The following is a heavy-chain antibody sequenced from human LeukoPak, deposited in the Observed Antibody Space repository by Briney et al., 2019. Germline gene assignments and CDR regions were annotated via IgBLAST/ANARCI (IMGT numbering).Heavy chain of an antibody. D-gene: IGHD5-24*01. J-gene: IGHJ4*02. CDR2: IYYSGST. CDR3: ARHGYWDGYPYYFDY. CDR1: GGSISSSSYY. V-gene: IGHV4-39*01. Sequence: PSETLSLTCTVSGGSISSSSYYWGWIRQPPGKGLEWIGSIYYSGSTYYNPSLKSRVTISVDTSKNQFSLKLSSVTAADTAVYYCARHGYWDGYPYYFDYWGQGTLVTVSS.